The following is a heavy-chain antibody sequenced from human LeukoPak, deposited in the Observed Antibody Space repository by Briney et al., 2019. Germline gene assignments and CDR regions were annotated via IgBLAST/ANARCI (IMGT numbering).Heavy chain of an antibody. J-gene: IGHJ5*02. D-gene: IGHD2-2*01. CDR1: GGSISSGSYY. V-gene: IGHV4-39*07. CDR3: ARLGRYCSSTSCHNWFDP. CDR2: INHSGST. Sequence: SQTLSLTCTVSGGSISSGSYYWSWIRQPPGKGLEWIGEINHSGSTNYNPSLKSRVTISVDTSKNQFSLKLSSVTAADTAVYYCARLGRYCSSTSCHNWFDPWGQGTLVTVSS.